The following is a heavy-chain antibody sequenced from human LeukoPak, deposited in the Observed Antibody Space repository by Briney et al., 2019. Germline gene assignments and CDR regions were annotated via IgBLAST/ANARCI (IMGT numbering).Heavy chain of an antibody. J-gene: IGHJ4*02. CDR3: ARDRFGEYYFDY. Sequence: SETLSLTCTVSGGSISSGDYYWSWIRQPPGKGLEWIGYISYSGSAYYNPSLKSRVTISVHTSTNQFSLRLSSVTAADTAVYYCARDRFGEYYFDYWGQGTLVTVSS. CDR1: GGSISSGDYY. CDR2: ISYSGSA. V-gene: IGHV4-30-4*01. D-gene: IGHD3-10*01.